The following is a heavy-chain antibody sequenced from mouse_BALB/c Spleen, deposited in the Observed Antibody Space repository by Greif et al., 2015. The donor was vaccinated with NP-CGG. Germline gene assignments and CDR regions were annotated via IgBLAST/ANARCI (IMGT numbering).Heavy chain of an antibody. CDR3: GRGQWFDY. V-gene: IGHV1-11*01. Sequence: VQRVESGPELASPGASVTLSCKAFGYTFTDHIMNWVKKRPGQGLEWIGRIYPVSGETNYNQKFMGKATFSVDRSSSTVYMVLNSLTSEDPAVYYCGRGQWFDYWGQGTTLTVSS. CDR2: IYPVSGET. CDR1: GYTFTDHI. J-gene: IGHJ2*01.